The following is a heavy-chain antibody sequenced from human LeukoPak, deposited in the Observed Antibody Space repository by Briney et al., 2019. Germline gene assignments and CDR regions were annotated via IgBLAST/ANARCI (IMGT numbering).Heavy chain of an antibody. J-gene: IGHJ4*02. D-gene: IGHD5-12*01. CDR1: GGSISSGGYS. CDR3: ARAPRLVATIYYFDY. CDR2: IYHSGST. Sequence: SETLSLTCAVSGGSISSGGYSWSWNRQPPGKGLEWIGYIYHSGSTYYNPSLKSRVTISVDRSKNQFSLKLSSVTAADTAVYYCARAPRLVATIYYFDYWGQGTLVTVSS. V-gene: IGHV4-30-2*01.